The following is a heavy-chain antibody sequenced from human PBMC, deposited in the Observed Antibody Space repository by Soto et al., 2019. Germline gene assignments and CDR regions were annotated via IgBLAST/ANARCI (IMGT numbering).Heavy chain of an antibody. J-gene: IGHJ4*02. D-gene: IGHD6-19*01. CDR1: GYIFTTYY. V-gene: IGHV1-46*03. CDR2: INPSSGST. CDR3: SRAPFASGSGWYDY. Sequence: GASVKVSCTASGYIFTTYYIHWVRQAPGQGLEWMGIINPSSGSTSSAQKFQGRVTMTRDTSTSTVYMELSSLRSEDTAVYYCSRAPFASGSGWYDYWGQGTLVTVSS.